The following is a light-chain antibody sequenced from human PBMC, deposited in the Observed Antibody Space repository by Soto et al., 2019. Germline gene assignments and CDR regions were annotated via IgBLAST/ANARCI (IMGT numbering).Light chain of an antibody. Sequence: QSALTQPPSASGSPGQSVTISCTGTSSDVGGYNYVSWYQQHPGKAPKLMIYEVSKRPSGVPDRVSGSKSGNTASLTVSGLQAEDEADYYCSSYAGSNIYVVFGGGTQLTVL. J-gene: IGLJ2*01. V-gene: IGLV2-8*01. CDR1: SSDVGGYNY. CDR2: EVS. CDR3: SSYAGSNIYVV.